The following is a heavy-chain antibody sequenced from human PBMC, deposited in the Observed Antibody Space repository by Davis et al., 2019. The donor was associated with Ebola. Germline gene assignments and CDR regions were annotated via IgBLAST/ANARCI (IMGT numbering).Heavy chain of an antibody. CDR2: IYTGDSDT. J-gene: IGHJ3*02. CDR3: ASLRRTITGLDDGFDI. CDR1: GNRFSSHW. V-gene: IGHV5-51*01. Sequence: GESLKISCKDSGNRFSSHWIGWVRQMPGKGLEWMGIIYTGDSDTRYSPSFRGQVTISADKSIRTACLQWSSLKASDTAMYYCASLRRTITGLDDGFDIWGQGTMVTVSA. D-gene: IGHD1-20*01.